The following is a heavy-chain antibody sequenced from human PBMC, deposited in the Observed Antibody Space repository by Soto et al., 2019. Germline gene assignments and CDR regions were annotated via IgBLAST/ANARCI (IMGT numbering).Heavy chain of an antibody. CDR2: IYSGVST. V-gene: IGHV3-66*01. Sequence: EVQLVDSGGGLVQPGGSLRRACAASGFTVISNDMNWVRQAPGKGLEWVSVIYSGVSTYYADSVKGRFTISGDNSKNTLYLQMNTLRAADTAVQAWARGWCAHFDYWSKGTLFIFSA. CDR1: GFTVISND. D-gene: IGHD2-8*02. J-gene: IGHJ4*02. CDR3: ARGWCAHFDY.